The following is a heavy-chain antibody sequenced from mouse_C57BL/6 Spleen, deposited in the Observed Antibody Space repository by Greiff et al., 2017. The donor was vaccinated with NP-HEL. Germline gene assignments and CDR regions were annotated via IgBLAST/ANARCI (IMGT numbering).Heavy chain of an antibody. Sequence: QVQLQQPGAELVKPGASVKLSCKASGYTFTSYWMHWVKQRPGQGLEWIGMIHPNSGSTNYHEKFKSKATRTVDKSSSTAYMQLSSMTSEDSAVSYCAVITTVVAAYYFVYWGQGTTLTVAS. J-gene: IGHJ2*01. V-gene: IGHV1-64*01. CDR3: AVITTVVAAYYFVY. CDR1: GYTFTSYW. CDR2: IHPNSGST. D-gene: IGHD1-1*01.